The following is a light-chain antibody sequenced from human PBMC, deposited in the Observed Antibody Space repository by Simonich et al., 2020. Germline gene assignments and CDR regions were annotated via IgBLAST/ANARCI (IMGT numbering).Light chain of an antibody. J-gene: IGLJ2*01. CDR3: CSYAGSSTSVV. CDR2: EGS. V-gene: IGLV2-23*01. Sequence: QSALTQPASVSGSPGQSITISCTGTSRDVGGYNYVSWYQQHPGKAPKLLIYEGSKRPSGVSNRFSGSKSGNTASLTISGLQAEDEADYYCCSYAGSSTSVVFGGGTKLTVL. CDR1: SRDVGGYNY.